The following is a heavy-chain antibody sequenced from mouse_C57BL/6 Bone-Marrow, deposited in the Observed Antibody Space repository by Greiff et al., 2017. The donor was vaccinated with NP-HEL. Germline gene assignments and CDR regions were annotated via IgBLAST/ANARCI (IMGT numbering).Heavy chain of an antibody. CDR2: ISDGGSYT. J-gene: IGHJ3*01. CDR1: GFTFSSYA. CDR3: ADYYGSSLFAY. Sequence: DVMLVESGGGLVKPGGSLKLSCAASGFTFSSYAMSWVRQTPEKRLEWVATISDGGSYTYYPDNVKGRFTISRDNAKNNLYLQMSHLKSEDTAMYYCADYYGSSLFAYWGQGTLVTVSA. V-gene: IGHV5-4*03. D-gene: IGHD1-1*01.